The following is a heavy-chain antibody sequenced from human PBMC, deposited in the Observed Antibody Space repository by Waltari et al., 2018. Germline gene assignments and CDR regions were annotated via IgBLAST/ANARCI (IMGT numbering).Heavy chain of an antibody. CDR3: ARGDPSVYYTSHMDV. CDR1: GYTFTDNY. J-gene: IGHJ6*03. Sequence: QVQLVQSGVEVKKPEASVTVSCKAAGYTFTDNYMNWVRQAPGQGLEWMGWINPNNGGTNYAQKFQGRVTMTRDTSISTAFMDLSRLKSDDTAVYFCARGDPSVYYTSHMDVWGKGTTVTVSS. CDR2: INPNNGGT. D-gene: IGHD3-3*01. V-gene: IGHV1-2*02.